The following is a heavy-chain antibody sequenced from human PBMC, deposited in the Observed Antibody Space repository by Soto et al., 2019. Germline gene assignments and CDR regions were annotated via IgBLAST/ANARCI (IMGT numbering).Heavy chain of an antibody. V-gene: IGHV4-61*01. CDR1: GASVSSGSFY. J-gene: IGHJ4*02. CDR3: ARVPLRYSSSHNFDS. CDR2: IYNNETF. D-gene: IGHD6-19*01. Sequence: SSETLSLTCSVSGASVSSGSFYWSWIRQPPGKGLEWTGFIYNNETFNYNPSLKSRVTLSVDTSKHQFSLKLSSVTAADTAVYYCARVPLRYSSSHNFDSWGQGALVTVSS.